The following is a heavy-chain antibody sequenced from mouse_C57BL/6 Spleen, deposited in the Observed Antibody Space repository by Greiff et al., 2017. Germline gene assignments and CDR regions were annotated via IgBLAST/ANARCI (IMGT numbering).Heavy chain of an antibody. CDR2: IYPGDGDT. Sequence: VQLVESGPELVKPGASVKISCKASGYAFSSSWMNWVKQRPGKGLEWIGRIYPGDGDTNYNGKFKGKATLTADKSSSTAYMQLSSLTSEDSAVYFCAGDTTVANYFDYWGQGTTLTVSS. CDR1: GYAFSSSW. V-gene: IGHV1-82*01. J-gene: IGHJ2*01. CDR3: AGDTTVANYFDY. D-gene: IGHD1-1*01.